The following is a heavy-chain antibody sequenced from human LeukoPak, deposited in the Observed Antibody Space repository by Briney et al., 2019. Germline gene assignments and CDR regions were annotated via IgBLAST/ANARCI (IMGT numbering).Heavy chain of an antibody. CDR1: GYSFTSYG. Sequence: GASVKVSCKASGYSFTSYGFSWVRQAPGQGLEWMGWISASNGNTRYAQKIQGRATMTTDTSTRTAYMELRSLRSDDTAVYYCARDLSFAVSMVSPDYWGQGTLVTVSS. D-gene: IGHD2-8*01. J-gene: IGHJ4*02. V-gene: IGHV1-18*01. CDR3: ARDLSFAVSMVSPDY. CDR2: ISASNGNT.